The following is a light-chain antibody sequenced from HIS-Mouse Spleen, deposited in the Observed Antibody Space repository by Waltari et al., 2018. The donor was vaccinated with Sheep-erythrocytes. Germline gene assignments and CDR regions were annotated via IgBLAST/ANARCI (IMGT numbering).Light chain of an antibody. CDR2: EGS. Sequence: QSALTQPASVSGSPGQSITIPRPGTSRYVGRYNLVSWYQQHPGKAPKLMIYEGSKRPSGVSNRFSGSKSGNTASLTISGLQAEDEADYYCCSYAGSSTWVFGGGTKLTVL. J-gene: IGLJ3*02. V-gene: IGLV2-23*01. CDR3: CSYAGSSTWV. CDR1: SRYVGRYNL.